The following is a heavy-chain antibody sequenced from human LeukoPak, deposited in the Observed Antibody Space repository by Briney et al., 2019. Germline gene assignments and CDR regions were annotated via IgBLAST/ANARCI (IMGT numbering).Heavy chain of an antibody. V-gene: IGHV3-7*01. CDR2: IKQDGSEK. D-gene: IGHD2-15*01. CDR1: GFTFSSYW. Sequence: GGSLRLSCAASGFTFSSYWMSWVRQAPGKGLEWVANIKQDGSEKYYVDSVKGRFTISRDNAKNSLYLQMNSLRAEDTAVYYCARPYCTSRSCHDYFDYWGQGTLVTVSS. CDR3: ARPYCTSRSCHDYFDY. J-gene: IGHJ4*02.